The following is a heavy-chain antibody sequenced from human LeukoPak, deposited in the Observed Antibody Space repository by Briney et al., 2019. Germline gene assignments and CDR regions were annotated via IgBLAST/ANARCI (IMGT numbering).Heavy chain of an antibody. Sequence: GGSLRLSCTASGFTFSTYAMHWVRQAPGKGLEWVALISNDGSNKYYAGSVKGRFTISRDNSLNALYLQMNSLTAEDTAVYYCAKDQWGYSTYGRLDPWGQGTLVTVSS. J-gene: IGHJ5*02. CDR3: AKDQWGYSTYGRLDP. V-gene: IGHV3-30*18. CDR2: ISNDGSNK. D-gene: IGHD2-2*01. CDR1: GFTFSTYA.